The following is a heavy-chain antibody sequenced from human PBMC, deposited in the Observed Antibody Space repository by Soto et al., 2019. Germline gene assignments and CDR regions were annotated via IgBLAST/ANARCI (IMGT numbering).Heavy chain of an antibody. D-gene: IGHD2-15*01. CDR1: GYTFTSYG. J-gene: IGHJ6*02. V-gene: IGHV1-18*01. Sequence: QVQLVQSGAEVKKPGASVKVSCKASGYTFTSYGISWVRQAPGQGLEWMGWISAYNGNTNYAQQLQGRVTMTTDTSTSTAYMELRRLSSDATAVYYCARDCSGGSCAPTTYYYGMDVWGQGTTVTVSS. CDR3: ARDCSGGSCAPTTYYYGMDV. CDR2: ISAYNGNT.